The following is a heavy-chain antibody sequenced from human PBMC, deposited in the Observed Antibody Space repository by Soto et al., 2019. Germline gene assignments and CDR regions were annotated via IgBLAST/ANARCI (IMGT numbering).Heavy chain of an antibody. CDR3: ARAVDGYNYYPWYFDR. CDR2: IYYSGST. Sequence: SETLSLTCTVSGGSISSYYWSWIRQPPGKGLEWIGYIYYSGSTNYNPSLKSRVTISVDTSKNQFSLKLTSVTAAAPAGYYCARAVDGYNYYPWYFDRWGRGTLVTVSS. J-gene: IGHJ2*01. D-gene: IGHD5-12*01. V-gene: IGHV4-59*01. CDR1: GGSISSYY.